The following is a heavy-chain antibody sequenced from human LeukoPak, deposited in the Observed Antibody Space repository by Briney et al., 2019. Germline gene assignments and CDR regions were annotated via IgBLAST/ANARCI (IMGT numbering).Heavy chain of an antibody. CDR2: ISYDGGNT. D-gene: IGHD1-1*01. J-gene: IGHJ4*02. CDR1: GFTPSSNA. V-gene: IGHV3-30-3*01. CDR3: AKEGTGIHFDY. Sequence: GGSLRLSCAASGFTPSSNAIHWVRQAPGKGLEWVAEISYDGGNTYYADSVKGRFTISRDNSKNTLYLQMNSLRAEDTAVYYCAKEGTGIHFDYWGQGTLVTVSS.